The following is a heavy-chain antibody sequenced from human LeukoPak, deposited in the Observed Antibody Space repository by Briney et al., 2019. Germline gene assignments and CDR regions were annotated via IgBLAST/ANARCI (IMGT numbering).Heavy chain of an antibody. D-gene: IGHD2-8*01. J-gene: IGHJ4*01. Sequence: PGGSLRLSCAASGFTFSSYAMSWVRQAPGKGLEWVSAISGSGGSTYYADSVKGRFTISRDNAKNTMYLQMNSLRVEDTAMYFCGSDPNGDYVGALGYWGRGALVTVSS. CDR2: ISGSGGST. CDR1: GFTFSSYA. CDR3: GSDPNGDYVGALGY. V-gene: IGHV3-23*01.